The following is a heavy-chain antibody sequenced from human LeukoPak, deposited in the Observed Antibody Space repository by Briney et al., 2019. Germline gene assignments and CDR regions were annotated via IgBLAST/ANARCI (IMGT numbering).Heavy chain of an antibody. J-gene: IGHJ6*03. Sequence: SETLSLTCSVSGYSISSGYYWGWLRQPPGKGLEWVANVYRDGNTYYSPSVESRVTISVDTSKNLFSLKLSSLSAADTAVYYCVRLAALRGFYYYMDVWGRGTAVTVSS. CDR3: VRLAALRGFYYYMDV. D-gene: IGHD6-25*01. CDR2: VYRDGNT. CDR1: GYSISSGYY. V-gene: IGHV4-38-2*01.